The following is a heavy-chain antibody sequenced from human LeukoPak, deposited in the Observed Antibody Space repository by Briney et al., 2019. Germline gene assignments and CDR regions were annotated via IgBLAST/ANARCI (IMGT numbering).Heavy chain of an antibody. J-gene: IGHJ4*02. CDR3: ARDFGSSLDY. CDR1: GFTFSDYS. V-gene: IGHV3-21*01. Sequence: GGSLRLSCAASGFTFSDYSMNWVRQAPGKGLEWVSSISSSSGYIYYADSVTGRFTVSRDNAKNSLYLQMNSLRAEDTAVYYCARDFGSSLDYWGQGTLVTVSS. CDR2: ISSSSGYI. D-gene: IGHD6-6*01.